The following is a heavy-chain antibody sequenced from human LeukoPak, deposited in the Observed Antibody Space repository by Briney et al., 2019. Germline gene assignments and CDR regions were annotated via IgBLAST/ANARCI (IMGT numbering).Heavy chain of an antibody. Sequence: GSLRLSCAASGFRFSSYGMHWVRQAPGEGLEWVAVIWYDGSNTYYADSVKGRFTISRDNSKNTLYLQMNSLRAEETAVYYCARDHGSGSYYVDYWGQGTLVTVSS. J-gene: IGHJ4*02. CDR1: GFRFSSYG. V-gene: IGHV3-33*01. CDR3: ARDHGSGSYYVDY. D-gene: IGHD3-10*01. CDR2: IWYDGSNT.